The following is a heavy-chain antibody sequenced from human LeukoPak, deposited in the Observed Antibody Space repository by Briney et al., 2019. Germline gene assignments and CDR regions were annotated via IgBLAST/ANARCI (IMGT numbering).Heavy chain of an antibody. CDR3: ARASIAARPFDY. J-gene: IGHJ4*02. D-gene: IGHD6-6*01. CDR2: IYSGGST. V-gene: IGHV3-66*02. CDR1: GFTVSSNY. Sequence: PGGSLRLSCAASGFTVSSNYMSWVRQAPGKGLEWVSVIYSGGSTYYADSMKGRFTISRDNSKNTLYLQMNSLRAEDTAVYYCARASIAARPFDYWGQGTLVTVSS.